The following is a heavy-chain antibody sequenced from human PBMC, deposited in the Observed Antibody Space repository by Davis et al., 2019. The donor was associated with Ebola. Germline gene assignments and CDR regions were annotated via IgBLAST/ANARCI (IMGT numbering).Heavy chain of an antibody. Sequence: PGGSLRLSCAASGFIFTTYGMHWVRQAPGKGLEWVSAMKYDGRNTYYADSVKGRFSISRDKSKNTLFLQLNSLRAEDTAVYFCAKQRSTNWRTLESWGQGTLVTVSS. CDR1: GFIFTTYG. CDR3: AKQRSTNWRTLES. J-gene: IGHJ5*02. CDR2: MKYDGRNT. D-gene: IGHD1-1*01. V-gene: IGHV3-30*02.